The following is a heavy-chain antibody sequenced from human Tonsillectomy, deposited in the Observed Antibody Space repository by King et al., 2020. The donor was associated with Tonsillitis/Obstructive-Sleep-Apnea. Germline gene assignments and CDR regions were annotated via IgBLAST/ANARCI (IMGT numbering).Heavy chain of an antibody. D-gene: IGHD3-16*02. Sequence: VQLVESGGGVVQPGRSLRLSCAASGFTFSSYGMHWVRQAPGKGLEWVAVIWYDGSNKYYADSVKGRFTISRDNSKNTLYLQMNSLRAEDTAVYYCARGYMITFGGVIAPGDYWGQGTLVTVSS. J-gene: IGHJ4*02. CDR3: ARGYMITFGGVIAPGDY. V-gene: IGHV3-33*01. CDR2: IWYDGSNK. CDR1: GFTFSSYG.